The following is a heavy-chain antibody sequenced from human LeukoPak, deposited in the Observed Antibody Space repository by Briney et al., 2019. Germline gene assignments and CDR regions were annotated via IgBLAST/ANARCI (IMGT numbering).Heavy chain of an antibody. CDR1: GFTFSKFS. D-gene: IGHD6-13*01. Sequence: GSLRLSCAASGFTFSKFSMGWVRQAPGRGLEWVSAISASGDVTFYADSLRGRFTISRDNSKSTLYLQMNSLRAEDTAVYYCAKDPSIAAADDAFDIWGQGTMVTVSS. J-gene: IGHJ3*02. V-gene: IGHV3-23*01. CDR2: ISASGDVT. CDR3: AKDPSIAAADDAFDI.